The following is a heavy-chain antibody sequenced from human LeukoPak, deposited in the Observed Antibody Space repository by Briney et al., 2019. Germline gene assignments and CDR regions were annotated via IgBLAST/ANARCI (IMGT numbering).Heavy chain of an antibody. Sequence: PSQTLSLTCTVSGGSISSGDYYWSWIRQPPGKGLEWIGYIYYSGSTYYNPSLKSRVTISVDTSKNQFSLKLSSVTAADTAVYYCARETVALGSLDYWGQGTLVTVSS. J-gene: IGHJ4*02. CDR3: ARETVALGSLDY. V-gene: IGHV4-30-4*08. CDR1: GGSISSGDYY. D-gene: IGHD2-15*01. CDR2: IYYSGST.